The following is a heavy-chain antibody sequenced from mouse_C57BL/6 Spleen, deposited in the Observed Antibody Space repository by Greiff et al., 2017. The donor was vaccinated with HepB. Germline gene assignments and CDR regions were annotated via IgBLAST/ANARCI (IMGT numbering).Heavy chain of an antibody. CDR1: GYSFTGYY. V-gene: IGHV1-31*01. Sequence: EVQLQQSGPELVKPGASVKISCKASGYSFTGYYMHWVKQSHGNILDWIGYIYPYNGVSSYNQKFKGKATLTVDKSSSTAYMELRSLTSEDSAVYYCASPADYSNYGAMDYWGQGTSVTVSS. CDR2: IYPYNGVS. CDR3: ASPADYSNYGAMDY. D-gene: IGHD2-5*01. J-gene: IGHJ4*01.